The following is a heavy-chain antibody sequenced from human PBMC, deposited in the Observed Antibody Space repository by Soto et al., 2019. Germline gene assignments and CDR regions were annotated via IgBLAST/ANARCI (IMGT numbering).Heavy chain of an antibody. CDR3: AKGYRTDNWFDP. J-gene: IGHJ5*02. Sequence: GGSLRLSCAASGFTLSSYAMSWVRQAPGKGLEWVSSISGSGDSTYYADSVKGRFTISRDNSKNTLFVQMNSLRAEDTAVYYCAKGYRTDNWFDPWGQGTLVTVSS. V-gene: IGHV3-23*01. CDR1: GFTLSSYA. D-gene: IGHD1-26*01. CDR2: ISGSGDST.